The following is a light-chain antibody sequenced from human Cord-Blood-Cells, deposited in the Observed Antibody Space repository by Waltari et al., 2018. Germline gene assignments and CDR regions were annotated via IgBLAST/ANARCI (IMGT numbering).Light chain of an antibody. J-gene: IGLJ1*01. Sequence: QSVLTQPPSVSAAPGQKVTISCSGRSANLGNNYVSWYQQLPGTAPKLLIYDNNKRPSGIPDRFSGSKSGTSATLGITGLQTGDEADYYCGTWDSSLSAEVFGTGTKVTVL. V-gene: IGLV1-51*01. CDR1: SANLGNNY. CDR3: GTWDSSLSAEV. CDR2: DNN.